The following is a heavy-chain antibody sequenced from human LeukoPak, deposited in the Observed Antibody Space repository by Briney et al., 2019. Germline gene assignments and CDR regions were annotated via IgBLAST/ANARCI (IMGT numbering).Heavy chain of an antibody. D-gene: IGHD1-26*01. CDR3: AREDKWELLPGNFDY. V-gene: IGHV1-69*05. Sequence: VASVKVSCKASGGTFSSYAISWVRQAPGQGLEWMGRIIPIFGTANYAQKFQGRVTITTDESTSTAYMELSSLRSEDTAVYYCAREDKWELLPGNFDYWGQGTLVTVSS. J-gene: IGHJ4*02. CDR1: GGTFSSYA. CDR2: IIPIFGTA.